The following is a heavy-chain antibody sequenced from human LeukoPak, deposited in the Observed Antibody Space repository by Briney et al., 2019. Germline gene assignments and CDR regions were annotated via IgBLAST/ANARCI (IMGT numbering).Heavy chain of an antibody. V-gene: IGHV3-73*01. J-gene: IGHJ4*02. CDR1: GFTFSGSA. Sequence: PGGSLRLSCAASGFTFSGSAMHWVRQASGKGLEWVGRIRSKANSYATAYAASVKGRFTISRDDPKNTAYLQMNSLKTEDTAVYYCTSRDSSSWYLNWGQGILVTVSS. CDR3: TSRDSSSWYLN. D-gene: IGHD6-13*01. CDR2: IRSKANSYAT.